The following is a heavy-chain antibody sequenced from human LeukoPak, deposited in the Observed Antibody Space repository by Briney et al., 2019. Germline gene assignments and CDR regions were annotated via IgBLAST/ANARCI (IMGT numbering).Heavy chain of an antibody. CDR3: ANNFDY. CDR1: GFTFSNYG. Sequence: PGRSLRLSCAPSGFTFSNYGMHWVRQAPGKGLEWAAVIWHDGSNKYYADSVKGRFTVSRDNSKNTLYLQMNSLRAEDTFVYYFANNFDYWGQGTLVSVSS. V-gene: IGHV3-33*03. J-gene: IGHJ4*02. CDR2: IWHDGSNK.